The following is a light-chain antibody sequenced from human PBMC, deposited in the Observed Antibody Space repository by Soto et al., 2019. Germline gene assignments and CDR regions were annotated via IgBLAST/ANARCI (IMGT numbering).Light chain of an antibody. CDR3: QHYDGSART. J-gene: IGKJ2*01. Sequence: ETVLTQSPGTVSLSPGERATLSCRTSQSVNSNYLAWYQQKLGQAPRLLIYGVFNRATGIPDRFSGGGSGTDFTLTISGLEPEDSAVYYCQHYDGSARTFGQGTKLEIK. CDR1: QSVNSNY. V-gene: IGKV3-20*01. CDR2: GVF.